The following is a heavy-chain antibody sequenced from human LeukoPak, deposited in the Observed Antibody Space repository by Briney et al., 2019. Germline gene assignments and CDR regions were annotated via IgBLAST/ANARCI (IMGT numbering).Heavy chain of an antibody. CDR1: GFTVSSNY. D-gene: IGHD3-3*01. J-gene: IGHJ4*02. Sequence: GGSLRLSCAASGFTVSSNYMTGVRQAPGEGLEWVSVIYSGGTTYYADSVKGRFTISRDSWKNMLYLQMNSLRVQDTAVYYCARSVRYLEWAYWGQGTLVTVSS. CDR3: ARSVRYLEWAY. V-gene: IGHV3-53*01. CDR2: IYSGGTT.